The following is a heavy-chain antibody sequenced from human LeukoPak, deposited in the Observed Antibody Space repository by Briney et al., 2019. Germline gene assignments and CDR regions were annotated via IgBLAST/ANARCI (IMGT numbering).Heavy chain of an antibody. CDR3: ARDSFSYDSSGRDAFDI. D-gene: IGHD3-22*01. J-gene: IGHJ3*02. Sequence: ASVKVSCKASGYTFTSYGISWVRQAPGQGLEWMGWISAYNGNTNYAQELQGRVTMTTDTSTSTAYMELRSLRSDDTAVYYCARDSFSYDSSGRDAFDIWGQGTMVTVSS. CDR2: ISAYNGNT. CDR1: GYTFTSYG. V-gene: IGHV1-18*01.